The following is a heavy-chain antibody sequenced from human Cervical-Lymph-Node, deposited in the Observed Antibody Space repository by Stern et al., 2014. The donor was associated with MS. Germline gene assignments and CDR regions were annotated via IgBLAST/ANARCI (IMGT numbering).Heavy chain of an antibody. CDR3: ARGGGTDSPTYDY. V-gene: IGHV4-4*02. CDR1: GASLSGVNW. J-gene: IGHJ4*02. CDR2: IFHTGDT. Sequence: VHLVESGPGLVKPSGTLSLTCTVSGASLSGVNWWTWVRQPPGKGLEWFGEIFHTGDTNYTPSLRSRVVMLVDSSKSQFSLQLTSVTAADTAVYYCARGGGTDSPTYDYWGQGTLVTVS. D-gene: IGHD3-16*01.